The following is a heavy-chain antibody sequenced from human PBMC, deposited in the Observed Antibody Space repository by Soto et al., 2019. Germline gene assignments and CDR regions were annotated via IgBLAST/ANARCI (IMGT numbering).Heavy chain of an antibody. CDR1: GFTFSSYA. Sequence: EVQLLESGGGLVQPGGSLRLSCAASGFTFSSYAMSWGRQAPGKGLEWVSAISGSGGSTYYAASVKGRFTISRDNSKNTLYLQMNSLRAEDTAGYYWAKVIAAAGTGYWFDPWGQGTLVTVSS. V-gene: IGHV3-23*01. CDR2: ISGSGGST. D-gene: IGHD6-13*01. J-gene: IGHJ5*02. CDR3: AKVIAAAGTGYWFDP.